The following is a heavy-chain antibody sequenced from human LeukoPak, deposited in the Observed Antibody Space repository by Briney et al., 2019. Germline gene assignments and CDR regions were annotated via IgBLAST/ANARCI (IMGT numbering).Heavy chain of an antibody. V-gene: IGHV3-48*03. D-gene: IGHD3-10*01. CDR2: ISSSGTTI. J-gene: IGHJ4*02. Sequence: GGSLRPSCAASGFTFSNYEMHWVRQAPGKGLEWVSYISSSGTTIYYADSVKGRFTISRDNAKNSLYLQMNSLRAEDTAVYYCARWNYGSGSRADCWGQGTLVTVSS. CDR3: ARWNYGSGSRADC. CDR1: GFTFSNYE.